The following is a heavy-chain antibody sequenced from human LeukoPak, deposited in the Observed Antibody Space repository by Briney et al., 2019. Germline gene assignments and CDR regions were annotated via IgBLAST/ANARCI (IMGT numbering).Heavy chain of an antibody. V-gene: IGHV4-30-4*01. CDR1: GGSISSGDYY. CDR2: IYYSGST. J-gene: IGHJ6*02. Sequence: SETLSLTCTVSGGSISSGDYYWSWIRQPPGKGLEWIGYIYYSGSTYYDPSLKSPVTISVDTSKNQFSLKLSSVTAADTAVYYCARGPDYGDSLYYYYGMDVWGQGTTVTVSS. D-gene: IGHD4-17*01. CDR3: ARGPDYGDSLYYYYGMDV.